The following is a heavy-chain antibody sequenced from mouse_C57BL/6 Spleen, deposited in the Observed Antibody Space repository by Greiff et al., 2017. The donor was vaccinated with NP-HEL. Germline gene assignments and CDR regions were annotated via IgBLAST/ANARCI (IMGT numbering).Heavy chain of an antibody. V-gene: IGHV1-72*01. Sequence: QVQLQQPGAELVKPGASVKLSCKASGYTFTSYWMHWVKQRPGRGLEWIGRIDPNSGGTKYNEKFKSKATLTVDKPSSTAYMQLSSLTSEDSAVYYCASGGTVVATDWYFDVWGTGTTVTVSS. CDR3: ASGGTVVATDWYFDV. J-gene: IGHJ1*03. CDR1: GYTFTSYW. CDR2: IDPNSGGT. D-gene: IGHD1-1*01.